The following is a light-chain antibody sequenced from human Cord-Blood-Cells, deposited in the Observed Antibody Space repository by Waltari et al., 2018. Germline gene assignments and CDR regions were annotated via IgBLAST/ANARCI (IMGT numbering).Light chain of an antibody. Sequence: QSALTQPASVSGSPGQSITISCTGTSSDVGSYNLVSWYQQHPGKAPKHMIYEGSKRPSGVSNRVSGSKSGNTASPTISGLQAEDEADYYCCSYAGSSTWVFGGGTKLTVL. V-gene: IGLV2-23*01. J-gene: IGLJ3*02. CDR2: EGS. CDR1: SSDVGSYNL. CDR3: CSYAGSSTWV.